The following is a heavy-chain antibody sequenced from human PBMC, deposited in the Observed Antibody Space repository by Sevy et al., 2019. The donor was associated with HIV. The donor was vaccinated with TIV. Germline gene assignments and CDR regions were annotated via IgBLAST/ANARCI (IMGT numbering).Heavy chain of an antibody. CDR1: GFSFSTFA. D-gene: IGHD3-10*01. V-gene: IGHV3-23*01. CDR2: ISGSGGRA. J-gene: IGHJ4*02. Sequence: GGSLRLSCAASGFSFSTFAMSWARLAPGKGLEWVSTISGSGGRAYSADSVMGRFTISRDNSQNTLYLQMNSLRAEDTAVYYCAKVPPGALKGTYYFDYWGQGTLVTVSS. CDR3: AKVPPGALKGTYYFDY.